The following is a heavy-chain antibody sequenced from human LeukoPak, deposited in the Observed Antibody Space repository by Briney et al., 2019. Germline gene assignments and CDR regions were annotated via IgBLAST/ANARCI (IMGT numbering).Heavy chain of an antibody. CDR3: ARLKRKDYYYYGMDV. CDR2: INHSGST. Sequence: SETLSLTCAVYGGSFSGYYWSWIRQPPGKGLEWIGEINHSGSTNYNPSLKSRVTISVDTSKNQFSLKLSSVTAADTAVYYCARLKRKDYYYYGMDVWAKGPRSPSP. CDR1: GGSFSGYY. V-gene: IGHV4-34*01. J-gene: IGHJ6*02.